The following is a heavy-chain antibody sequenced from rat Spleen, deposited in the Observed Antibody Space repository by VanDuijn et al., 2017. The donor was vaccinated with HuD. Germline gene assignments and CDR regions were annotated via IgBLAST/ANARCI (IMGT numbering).Heavy chain of an antibody. CDR2: ISTGGGNT. CDR1: GFTFTNYD. Sequence: EVQLVESGGGLVQPGRSLKLSCAASGFTFTNYDMAWVRQAPTKGLEWIASISTGGGNTYYRDSVKSRFTISRDNAKNTQYLKMDSLRSEDTATYYCTRGYVMDAWGQGASVTVSS. CDR3: TRGYVMDA. J-gene: IGHJ4*01. V-gene: IGHV5S13*01.